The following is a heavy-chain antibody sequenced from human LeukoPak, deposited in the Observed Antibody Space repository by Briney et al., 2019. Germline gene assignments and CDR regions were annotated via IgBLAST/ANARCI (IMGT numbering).Heavy chain of an antibody. Sequence: SETLSLTCNVSGYSINNGYYWSWIRQPPGKGLEWIGYIYYSGSTNYNPSLKRRVTISVDTSKNQFSLKLSSVTAADTAVYYCARDSRATSYYYMDVWGKGTTVTISS. J-gene: IGHJ6*03. D-gene: IGHD1-26*01. V-gene: IGHV4-59*12. CDR3: ARDSRATSYYYMDV. CDR2: IYYSGST. CDR1: GYSINNGYY.